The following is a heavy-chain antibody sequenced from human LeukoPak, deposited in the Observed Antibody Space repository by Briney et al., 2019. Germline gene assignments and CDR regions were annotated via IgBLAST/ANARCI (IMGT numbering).Heavy chain of an antibody. CDR3: ARGRSSSWYYYYYMDV. V-gene: IGHV4-34*01. CDR1: GGSFSGYY. CDR2: INHSGST. J-gene: IGHJ6*03. D-gene: IGHD6-6*01. Sequence: SETLSLTCAVYGGSFSGYYWSWIRQPPGKGLEWIGEINHSGSTNYNPSLKSRVTISVDTSKNQFSLKLSSVTAAGTAVYYCARGRSSSWYYYYYMDVWGKGTTVTVSS.